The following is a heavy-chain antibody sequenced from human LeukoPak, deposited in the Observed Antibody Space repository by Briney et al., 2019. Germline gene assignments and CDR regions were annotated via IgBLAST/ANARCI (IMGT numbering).Heavy chain of an antibody. D-gene: IGHD3-3*01. CDR1: GFTFSNYA. CDR2: ISGSGGST. J-gene: IGHJ4*02. CDR3: ASINFWSGSDDY. Sequence: GGSLRLSCAASGFTFSNYAMTWVRQAPGKGLEWVSVISGSGGSTYYADSVKGRFTISRDNAKNSLYLQMNSLRAEDTAVYYCASINFWSGSDDYWGQGTLVTVSS. V-gene: IGHV3-23*01.